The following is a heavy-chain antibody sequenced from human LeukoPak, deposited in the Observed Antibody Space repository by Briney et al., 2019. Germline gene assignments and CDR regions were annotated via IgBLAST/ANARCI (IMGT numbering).Heavy chain of an antibody. CDR2: IKSKTDGRTT. J-gene: IGHJ4*02. V-gene: IGHV3-15*01. CDR3: TTLQMYYYDSSGYYFLDY. CDR1: GFTFNNAW. Sequence: PGGSLRLSCAASGFTFNNAWMNWVRQAPGKGLEWVGRIKSKTDGRTTEYAAPVRGRFTISRDDSRNTLHLQMNSLKTEDTAVYYCTTLQMYYYDSSGYYFLDYWGQGNLVTVSS. D-gene: IGHD3-22*01.